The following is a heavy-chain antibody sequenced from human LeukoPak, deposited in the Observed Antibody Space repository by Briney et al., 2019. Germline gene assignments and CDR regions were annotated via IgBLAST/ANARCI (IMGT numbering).Heavy chain of an antibody. V-gene: IGHV3-23*01. Sequence: QPGGSLRLSCAASGFTFSSYAMSWVRQAPGKGLEWVSAISGSGGSTYYADSVKGRFTISRDNSKNTLYLQMNSLRAEDTAVYYCAKGLKYYYGSGSYRGLAIDYWGQGTLVTVSS. CDR3: AKGLKYYYGSGSYRGLAIDY. J-gene: IGHJ4*02. D-gene: IGHD3-10*01. CDR1: GFTFSSYA. CDR2: ISGSGGST.